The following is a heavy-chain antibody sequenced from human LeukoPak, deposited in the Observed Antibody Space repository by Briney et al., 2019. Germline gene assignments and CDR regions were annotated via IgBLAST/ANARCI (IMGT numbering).Heavy chain of an antibody. CDR3: VRKCASDD. D-gene: IGHD3-9*01. CDR2: VNSDGTAT. V-gene: IGHV3-74*01. Sequence: GGSLRLSCAASGFTFSNHLMHWVRQAPGTGLVWVSSVNSDGTATHYADSVKGRFTISRDNAKNTLYLQMNSLRAEDTAVYYLVRKCASDDWGQGTLVTVSS. J-gene: IGHJ4*02. CDR1: GFTFSNHL.